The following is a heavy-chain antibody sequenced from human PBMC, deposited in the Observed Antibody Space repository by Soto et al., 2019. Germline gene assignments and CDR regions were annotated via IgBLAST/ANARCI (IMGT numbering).Heavy chain of an antibody. CDR3: AADATAWQQMVPSDY. Sequence: QMQLEQSGPEVKKPGTSVKVSCKASGFTFTSSAFQWVRQARGQRLEWIGWIAVGSGYTNYAQRFQDRVTLTRDMSTVTTYMELSRLTSEDTAIYYCAADATAWQQMVPSDYWGQGTLVTVSS. D-gene: IGHD2-8*01. V-gene: IGHV1-58*01. J-gene: IGHJ4*02. CDR2: IAVGSGYT. CDR1: GFTFTSSA.